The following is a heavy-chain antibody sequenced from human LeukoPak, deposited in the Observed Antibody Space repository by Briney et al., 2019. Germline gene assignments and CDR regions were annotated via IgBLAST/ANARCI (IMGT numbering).Heavy chain of an antibody. Sequence: GASVKVSCKASGYTFTSYDINWVRQATGQGLEWMGWMNPNSGNTGYAQKFQGRVTITRNTSISTAYMELSSLRSEDTAVYYCASPLSMTTVTTGYYYMDVWGKGTTVTVSS. D-gene: IGHD4-17*01. CDR2: MNPNSGNT. V-gene: IGHV1-8*03. CDR3: ASPLSMTTVTTGYYYMDV. J-gene: IGHJ6*03. CDR1: GYTFTSYD.